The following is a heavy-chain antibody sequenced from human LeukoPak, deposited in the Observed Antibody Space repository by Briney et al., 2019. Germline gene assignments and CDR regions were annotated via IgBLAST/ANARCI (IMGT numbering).Heavy chain of an antibody. CDR2: ITSSSSNI. CDR3: ARASIAAAGTGAFDV. J-gene: IGHJ3*01. Sequence: GGSLRLSCKASGFTFSSYGLSWVRQAPGKGLEWVSSITSSSSNIYYADSVKGRFTISRDNARNSLYLQMNSLRAEDTSVYYCARASIAAAGTGAFDVWGQGTMVTVSS. CDR1: GFTFSSYG. V-gene: IGHV3-21*01. D-gene: IGHD6-13*01.